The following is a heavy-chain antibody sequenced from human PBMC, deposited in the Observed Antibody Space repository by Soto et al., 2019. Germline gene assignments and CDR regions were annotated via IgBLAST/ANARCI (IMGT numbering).Heavy chain of an antibody. J-gene: IGHJ4*02. D-gene: IGHD2-15*01. CDR1: GFTFSTYW. CDR3: VRGGKGFDY. CDR2: INTDGGTT. V-gene: IGHV3-74*01. Sequence: EVQLVESGGGLVQPGGSLRLSCAASGFTFSTYWMHWVRQAPGKGLLWVSHINTDGGTTNYADSVKGRFTISRDNAKNTLYLQMNSLRAEDTAVYYCVRGGKGFDYWGQGNLVTVSS.